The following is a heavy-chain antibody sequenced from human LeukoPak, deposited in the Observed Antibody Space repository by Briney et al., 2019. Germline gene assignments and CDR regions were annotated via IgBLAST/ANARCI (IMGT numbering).Heavy chain of an antibody. D-gene: IGHD4-23*01. V-gene: IGHV3-21*01. J-gene: IGHJ3*02. Sequence: GGSLRLSCAASGFTFSSYAMSWVRQAPGKGLEWVSSISSSSSYIYYADSVKGRFTISRDNAKNSLYLQMNSLRAEDTAVYYCAREAADYGGNSADAFDIWGQGTMVTVSS. CDR2: ISSSSSYI. CDR1: GFTFSSYA. CDR3: AREAADYGGNSADAFDI.